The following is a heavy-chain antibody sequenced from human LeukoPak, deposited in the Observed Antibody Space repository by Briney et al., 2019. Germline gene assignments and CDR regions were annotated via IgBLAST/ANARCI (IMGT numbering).Heavy chain of an antibody. CDR2: ISPKNGDA. CDR3: AREIPHPGYGDEYFYGLDV. Sequence: ASVKVSCKAFGYNFKEYSLHWVRRAPGQGLEWMGWISPKNGDAKFAPKFRGGATMTSDTSVNTTYLTLSSLRSDDTAIYYCAREIPHPGYGDEYFYGLDVWGQGTTVIVSS. V-gene: IGHV1-2*02. CDR1: GYNFKEYS. D-gene: IGHD4-17*01. J-gene: IGHJ6*02.